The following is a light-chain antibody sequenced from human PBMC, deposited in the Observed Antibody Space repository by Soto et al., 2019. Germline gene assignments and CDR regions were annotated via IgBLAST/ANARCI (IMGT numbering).Light chain of an antibody. CDR3: PQSYSTLFT. CDR1: QTVIRY. J-gene: IGKJ3*01. CDR2: AVS. Sequence: IQMTQFPSSLSASVGDRVTITCRAGQTVIRYLDWYQQKPGRAPNLLIYAVSNLQSGVPSRFSSSGSGTEFTLTISDLQPEDVSTYYCPQSYSTLFTCGPGTKVEIK. V-gene: IGKV1-39*01.